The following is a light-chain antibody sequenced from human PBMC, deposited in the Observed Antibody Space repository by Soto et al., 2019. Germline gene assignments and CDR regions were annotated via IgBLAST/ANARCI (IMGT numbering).Light chain of an antibody. CDR2: GAS. CDR3: QQYGNLVRT. Sequence: GSQSVHTNLAWYQHKXGQALRLLISGASXRATGIPSRFSGTASGTEFTPTISSLQSEDFAVYYCQQYGNLVRTYGQGGKVDI. V-gene: IGKV3-15*01. CDR1: QSVHTN. J-gene: IGKJ1*01.